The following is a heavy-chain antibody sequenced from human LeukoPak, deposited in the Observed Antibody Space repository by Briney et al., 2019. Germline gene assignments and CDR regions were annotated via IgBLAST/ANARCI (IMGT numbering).Heavy chain of an antibody. J-gene: IGHJ4*02. D-gene: IGHD6-13*01. V-gene: IGHV4-59*11. Sequence: SETLSLTCTVSGGSISSHYWSWIRQPPGKGLEWIGYIYYSGSTNYNPSLKSRVTISVDTSKNQFSLKLSSVTAADAAVYYCARYSSSWLFGYWGQGTLVTVSS. CDR2: IYYSGST. CDR1: GGSISSHY. CDR3: ARYSSSWLFGY.